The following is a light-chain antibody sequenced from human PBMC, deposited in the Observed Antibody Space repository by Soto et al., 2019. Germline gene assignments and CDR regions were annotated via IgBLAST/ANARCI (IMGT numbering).Light chain of an antibody. V-gene: IGKV1-39*01. CDR2: DAS. CDR1: QSIRRN. CDR3: YQSYTTAAIT. Sequence: DIPMTQSQSSLSASVGDRVTITCRASQSIRRNLSWYQHKPGEDHKLLSYDASSMQNGVPSRYSGGGSGTEFIPSISSLQPEDFGTYYCYQSYTTAAITFGQGTRLEIK. J-gene: IGKJ5*01.